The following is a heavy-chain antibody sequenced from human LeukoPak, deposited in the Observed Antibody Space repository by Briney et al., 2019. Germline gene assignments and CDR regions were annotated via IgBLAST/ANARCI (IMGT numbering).Heavy chain of an antibody. CDR3: TTEGVGGGAFNI. J-gene: IGHJ3*02. Sequence: GGSLRLSCAASGFTFSDYYMSWIRQAPGQGLEWVSYISSSSSYTNYADSVKGRFTISRDNAKNSLYLQMNSLRAEDTAVYYCTTEGVGGGAFNIWGQGTMVTVSS. CDR1: GFTFSDYY. CDR2: ISSSSSYT. V-gene: IGHV3-11*05. D-gene: IGHD3-10*01.